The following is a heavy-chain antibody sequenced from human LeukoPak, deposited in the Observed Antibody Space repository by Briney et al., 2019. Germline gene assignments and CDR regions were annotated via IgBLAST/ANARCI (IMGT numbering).Heavy chain of an antibody. CDR2: ISGSGGST. J-gene: IGHJ5*02. D-gene: IGHD6-13*01. CDR1: RFTFSSYA. Sequence: GGSLRLYCAASRFTFSSYAMSWVRQATGKGLEWVSAISGSGGSTYYADSVKGRFTISRDNSKNTLYLQMNSLRAEDTAVYYCAKDEQQLVPSWFDPWGQGTLVTVSS. CDR3: AKDEQQLVPSWFDP. V-gene: IGHV3-23*01.